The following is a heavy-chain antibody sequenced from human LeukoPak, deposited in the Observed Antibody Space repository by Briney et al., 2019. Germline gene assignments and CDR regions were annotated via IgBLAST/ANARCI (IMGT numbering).Heavy chain of an antibody. CDR1: GYSFTSYW. CDR3: ARLERDYYDGSGPRDGAFDI. J-gene: IGHJ3*02. Sequence: GESLRISCKGSGYSFTSYWISWVRQMPGKGLEWMGRIDPSDSYTNYSPSFQGHVTISADKSISTAYLQWSSLKASDTAMYYCARLERDYYDGSGPRDGAFDIWGQGTMVTVSS. CDR2: IDPSDSYT. V-gene: IGHV5-10-1*01. D-gene: IGHD3-22*01.